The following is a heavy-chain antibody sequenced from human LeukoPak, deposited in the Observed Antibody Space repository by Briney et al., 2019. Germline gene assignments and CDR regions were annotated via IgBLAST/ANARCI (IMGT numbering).Heavy chain of an antibody. V-gene: IGHV1-46*01. Sequence: GASVKVSCKSSGYTKYYMRWVRQAPGQGLEWVGMINPGGESTRYAHKFQGRVTLTRDTSTSTVYMELSRLTSEDTAVYFCTKADFDRGAFEVWGQGTMVIVSS. D-gene: IGHD3-9*01. J-gene: IGHJ3*01. CDR1: GYTKYY. CDR3: TKADFDRGAFEV. CDR2: INPGGEST.